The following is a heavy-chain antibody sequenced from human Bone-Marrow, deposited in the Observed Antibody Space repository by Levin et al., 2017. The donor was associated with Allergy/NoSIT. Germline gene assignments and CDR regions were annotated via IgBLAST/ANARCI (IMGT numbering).Heavy chain of an antibody. V-gene: IGHV3-9*01. Sequence: GGSLRLSCTASGFTFEDSAMYWVRQAPGKGLEWVSGIATNTRSVGYADSVKGRFTISRDNAKNSFYLEMNSLRIEDTALYYCAKGLGWSGGSWYDALDIWGQGTMVTVSS. CDR2: IATNTRSV. CDR1: GFTFEDSA. CDR3: AKGLGWSGGSWYDALDI. D-gene: IGHD3-3*01. J-gene: IGHJ3*02.